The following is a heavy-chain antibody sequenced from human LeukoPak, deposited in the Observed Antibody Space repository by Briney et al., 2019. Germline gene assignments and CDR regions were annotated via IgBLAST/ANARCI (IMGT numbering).Heavy chain of an antibody. CDR2: ISSSSSYI. D-gene: IGHD1-26*01. CDR3: ARQQGAPDAFDI. Sequence: GGSLRLSCAASGFTFSSYWMSWVRQAPGKGLEWVSSISSSSSYIYYADSVKGRFTISRDNSKNTLYLQMNSLRAEDTAVYYCARQQGAPDAFDIWGQGTMVTVSS. V-gene: IGHV3-21*04. J-gene: IGHJ3*02. CDR1: GFTFSSYW.